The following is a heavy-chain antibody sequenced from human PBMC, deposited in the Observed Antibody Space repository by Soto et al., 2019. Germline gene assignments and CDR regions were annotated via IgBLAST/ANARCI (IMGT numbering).Heavy chain of an antibody. CDR1: GGTFSSYA. CDR2: IIPIFGTA. CDR3: AKVSSWYFVY. V-gene: IGHV1-69*13. D-gene: IGHD6-13*01. Sequence: ASVKVSCKAAGGTFSSYAISWVRQAPGQGLEWMGGIIPIFGTANYAQKFQGRVTITADESTSTAYMELSSLRSEDTAVYYCAKVSSWYFVYWGQGTLVTVSS. J-gene: IGHJ4*02.